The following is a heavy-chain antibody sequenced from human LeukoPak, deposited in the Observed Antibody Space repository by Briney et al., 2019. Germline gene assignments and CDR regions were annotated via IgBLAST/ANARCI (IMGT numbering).Heavy chain of an antibody. D-gene: IGHD3-22*01. Sequence: GESLKISCKGSGYSFSSYRSGWVRQMPGKGLEWMGIIYPGVSDPRYSPSFQGQVTISAAKSISTAYLQWSSLKASDTAMYYRARHYYDSTGYYYNWFDPWGQGTLVTVSS. V-gene: IGHV5-51*01. J-gene: IGHJ5*02. CDR1: GYSFSSYR. CDR3: ARHYYDSTGYYYNWFDP. CDR2: IYPGVSDP.